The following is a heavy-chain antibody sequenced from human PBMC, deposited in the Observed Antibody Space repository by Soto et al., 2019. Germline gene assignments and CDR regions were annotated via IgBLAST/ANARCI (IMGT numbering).Heavy chain of an antibody. Sequence: EVQLVESGGGLVQPGGSLRLSCAASGFTFSSYWIHWVRQGPGKGLVWVSRINTDASRTNYAVSVKGRFTISRANAKNTVYLQLNSLTDEDTALYFCVRRATGLYYMDVWGKGATVSVSS. J-gene: IGHJ6*03. D-gene: IGHD4-17*01. CDR1: GFTFSSYW. CDR3: VRRATGLYYMDV. V-gene: IGHV3-74*01. CDR2: INTDASRT.